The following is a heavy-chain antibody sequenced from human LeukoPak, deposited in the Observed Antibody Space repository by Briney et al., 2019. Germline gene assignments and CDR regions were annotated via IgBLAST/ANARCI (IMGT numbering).Heavy chain of an antibody. CDR3: ARDGSGGSFDY. D-gene: IGHD2-15*01. CDR2: IWYDGSNK. J-gene: IGHJ4*02. CDR1: GFTFSSYG. Sequence: PGRSLRLSCAASGFTFSSYGMHWVRQAPGKRLEWVAVIWYDGSNKYYADSVKGRFTISRDNSKNTLYLQMNSLRAEDTAVYYCARDGSGGSFDYWGQGTLVTVSS. V-gene: IGHV3-33*01.